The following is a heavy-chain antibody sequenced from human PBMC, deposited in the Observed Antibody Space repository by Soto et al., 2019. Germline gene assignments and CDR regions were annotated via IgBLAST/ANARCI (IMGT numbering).Heavy chain of an antibody. CDR2: IYYSGST. Sequence: SETLSLTCTVSGGSISSSSYYWGWIRQPPGKGLEWIGSIYYSGSTYYNPSLKSRVTISVDTSKNQFSLKLSSVTAADTAVYYCARHLRLRLAELSLGTWFDPWGQGTLVTVSS. D-gene: IGHD3-16*02. V-gene: IGHV4-39*01. J-gene: IGHJ5*02. CDR1: GGSISSSSYY. CDR3: ARHLRLRLAELSLGTWFDP.